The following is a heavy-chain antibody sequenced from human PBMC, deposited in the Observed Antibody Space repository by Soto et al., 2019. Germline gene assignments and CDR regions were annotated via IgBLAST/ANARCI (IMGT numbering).Heavy chain of an antibody. J-gene: IGHJ5*02. CDR1: GFAFSSYW. Sequence: EVQLVESGGGLVQPGGSLRLSCAASGFAFSSYWMQWVRQPPGKGPVWVSRISSDGRNTTYADPVKGRFTISRDNAKNTVHLQMTSLTVDDTAVYYCIKASTVTGVGGYRWGQGTLVTVSS. V-gene: IGHV3-74*03. D-gene: IGHD6-19*01. CDR3: IKASTVTGVGGYR. CDR2: ISSDGRNT.